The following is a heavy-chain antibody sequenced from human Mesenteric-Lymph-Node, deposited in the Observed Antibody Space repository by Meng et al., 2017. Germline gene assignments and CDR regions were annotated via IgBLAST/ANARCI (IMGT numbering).Heavy chain of an antibody. CDR1: GYTLSEIS. CDR3: ATFQENPTIFGVLIDYGMDV. CDR2: FDPEHGET. J-gene: IGHJ6*02. D-gene: IGHD3-3*01. Sequence: ASVNVSFKVSGYTLSEISIHWVRQAPGKGLEWMGGFDPEHGETIYAQKFQGRVTMTEDTSTDTAYMEVSSLRFEDTAVYYCATFQENPTIFGVLIDYGMDVWGQGTTVTVSS. V-gene: IGHV1-24*01.